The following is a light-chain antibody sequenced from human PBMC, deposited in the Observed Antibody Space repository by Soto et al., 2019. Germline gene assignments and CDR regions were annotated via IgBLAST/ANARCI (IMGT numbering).Light chain of an antibody. V-gene: IGKV3-20*01. CDR1: QSVSSSY. CDR3: QQYGSSPQT. J-gene: IGKJ1*01. Sequence: EIVLTQSPGTLSFSPGEMATLSFGGSQSVSSSYLAWYQQKPGQAPRLLIYDASSRATGTPDRFSGSGSGRDFTLTISRLETEDFAVYYCQQYGSSPQTFGQGTKVDIK. CDR2: DAS.